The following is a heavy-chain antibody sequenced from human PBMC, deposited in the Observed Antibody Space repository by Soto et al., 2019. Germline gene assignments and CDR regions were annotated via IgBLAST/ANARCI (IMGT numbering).Heavy chain of an antibody. CDR2: INAGNGNT. CDR3: ASQGGHRLLPRYYYYGMDV. CDR1: GYTFTSYA. V-gene: IGHV1-3*01. Sequence: ASVKVSCKASGYTFTSYAMHWVRQAPGLRLEWMGWINAGNGNTKYSQKFQGRVTITRDTSASTAYMELSSLRSEDTAVYYCASQGGHRLLPRYYYYGMDVWGQGTTVTVSS. D-gene: IGHD2-15*01. J-gene: IGHJ6*02.